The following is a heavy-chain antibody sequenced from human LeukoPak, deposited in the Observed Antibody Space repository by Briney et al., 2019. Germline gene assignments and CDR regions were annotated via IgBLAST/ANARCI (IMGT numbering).Heavy chain of an antibody. Sequence: SETLSLTCAVSGYSISSGYYWGWIRQPPGKGLEWIGSIYHSGSTYYNPSLKSRVTISVDTSKNQFSLKLSSVTAADTAVYYCARDLSSSYGGAFDTWGQGTMVTVSS. CDR2: IYHSGST. CDR3: ARDLSSSYGGAFDT. J-gene: IGHJ3*02. D-gene: IGHD6-13*01. CDR1: GYSISSGYY. V-gene: IGHV4-38-2*02.